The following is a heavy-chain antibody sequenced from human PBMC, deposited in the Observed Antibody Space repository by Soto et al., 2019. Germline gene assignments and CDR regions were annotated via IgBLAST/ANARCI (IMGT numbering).Heavy chain of an antibody. V-gene: IGHV1-18*01. Sequence: QVHLVQSGAEVKKPGASVKVSCKGSGYAFTTYGITWVRQAPGQGLEWMGWISAHNGHTNYAQKLQGRVTVTRDTSTSTAYMELRSRRSDDTAVYYCARGRYGDYWGQGALVTVSS. D-gene: IGHD1-1*01. J-gene: IGHJ4*02. CDR2: ISAHNGHT. CDR3: ARGRYGDY. CDR1: GYAFTTYG.